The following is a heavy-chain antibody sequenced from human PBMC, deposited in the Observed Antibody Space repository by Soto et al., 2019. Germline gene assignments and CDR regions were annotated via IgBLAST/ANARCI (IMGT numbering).Heavy chain of an antibody. CDR2: IYYSGQT. CDR1: GVSSRSSSYS. V-gene: IGHV4-39*01. CDR3: GRDGSS. Sequence: PPETPCPNGRLAGVSSRSSSYSWGWIRQPPGKGLEWIGSIYYSGQTYYNPSLKSRVTISVDRSKNQFSLNLTSVTATDTAFYYCGRDGSSWGKGTLVTVSS. J-gene: IGHJ5*02.